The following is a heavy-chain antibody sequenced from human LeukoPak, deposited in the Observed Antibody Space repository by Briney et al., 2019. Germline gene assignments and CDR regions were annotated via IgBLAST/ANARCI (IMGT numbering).Heavy chain of an antibody. CDR1: GGSFSGYH. CDR3: ARGDYGEDY. Sequence: SETLSLTCAVYGGSFSGYHWSWLRQPPGKGLEWLGEINYSGSTNYNPSLKSRVTISVDTSKNQFSLKLSSVTAADTAVYYCARGDYGEDYWGQGTLVTVSS. CDR2: INYSGST. J-gene: IGHJ4*02. V-gene: IGHV4-34*01. D-gene: IGHD4-17*01.